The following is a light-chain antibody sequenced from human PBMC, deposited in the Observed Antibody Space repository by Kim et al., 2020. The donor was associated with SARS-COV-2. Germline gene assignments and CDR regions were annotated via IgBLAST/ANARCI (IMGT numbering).Light chain of an antibody. CDR2: GAS. J-gene: IGKJ5*01. Sequence: VLTQSPGTLSLSPGERATLSCRASQSVSSSYLAWYQQKPGQAPRLLIYGASSRATGIPDRFSGSGSGTDFTLTISRLEPEDSAVYYCQQYGNLITFGQGTRLEI. CDR1: QSVSSSY. CDR3: QQYGNLIT. V-gene: IGKV3-20*01.